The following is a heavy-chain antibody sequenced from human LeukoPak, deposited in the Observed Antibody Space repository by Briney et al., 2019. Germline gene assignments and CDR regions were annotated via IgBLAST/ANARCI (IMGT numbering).Heavy chain of an antibody. D-gene: IGHD3-3*01. Sequence: ASVKVSCKASGYTFTGYYMHWVRQAPGQGLEWMGWINPNSGGTNYAQKFQGRVTMTRDTSISTAYMGLSRLRSDDTAVYYCARVEGSYYDFWSGYYPNSNWFDPWGQGTLVTVSS. J-gene: IGHJ5*02. CDR2: INPNSGGT. CDR3: ARVEGSYYDFWSGYYPNSNWFDP. V-gene: IGHV1-2*02. CDR1: GYTFTGYY.